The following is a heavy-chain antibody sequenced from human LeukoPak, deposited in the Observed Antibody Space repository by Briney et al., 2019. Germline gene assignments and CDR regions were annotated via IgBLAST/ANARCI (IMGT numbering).Heavy chain of an antibody. V-gene: IGHV4-30-2*01. CDR1: GGSISSGGYS. D-gene: IGHD1-26*01. CDR3: AISKDSIVGATDAFDI. CDR2: IYHSGST. J-gene: IGHJ3*02. Sequence: PSQTLSLTCAVSGGSISSGGYSWSWIRQPPGKGLEWIGYIYHSGSTYYNPSLKSRVTISVDRSKNQFSLKLSSVTAADTAVYYCAISKDSIVGATDAFDIWGQGTMVTVSS.